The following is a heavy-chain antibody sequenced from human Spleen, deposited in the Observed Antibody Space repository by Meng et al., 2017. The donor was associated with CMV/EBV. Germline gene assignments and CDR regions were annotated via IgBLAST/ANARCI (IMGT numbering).Heavy chain of an antibody. D-gene: IGHD3-10*01. CDR3: ARDLGGDD. V-gene: IGHV1-18*01. J-gene: IGHJ4*02. Sequence: VRRGRAGAEVKKPGASVKGSCKAFGYTFTSYGISWVRQAPGQGLEWMGWISAYNGNTNYAQKLQGRVTMTTDTSTSTAYMELRSLRSDDTAVYYCARDLGGDDWGQGTLVTVSS. CDR1: GYTFTSYG. CDR2: ISAYNGNT.